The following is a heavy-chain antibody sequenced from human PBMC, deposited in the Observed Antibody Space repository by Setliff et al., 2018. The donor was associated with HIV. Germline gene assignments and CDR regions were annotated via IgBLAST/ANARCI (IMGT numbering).Heavy chain of an antibody. Sequence: SETLSLTCAVYGGSFNDYYWTWIRQPPGEGLEWIGEIGHSGSTKYHASLKSRVTISIDTSKNQISLKLSSVTGADTAVYYCARGLNYYGSGSYLPRGYWGQGTLVTVSS. CDR1: GGSFNDYY. V-gene: IGHV4-34*01. D-gene: IGHD3-10*01. CDR2: IGHSGST. CDR3: ARGLNYYGSGSYLPRGY. J-gene: IGHJ1*01.